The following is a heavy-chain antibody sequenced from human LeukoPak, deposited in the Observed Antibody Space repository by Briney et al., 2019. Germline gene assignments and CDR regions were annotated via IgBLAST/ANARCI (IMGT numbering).Heavy chain of an antibody. J-gene: IGHJ3*02. D-gene: IGHD3-22*01. V-gene: IGHV3-48*02. Sequence: GGSLRLSCAASGFTFRSYSMHWVRQAPGKGLEWVSYISSTSSTIYYADSVKGRFTISRDNAKNSLYLQMNSLRDEDTAVYYCARAAPYYYDSSGYTAFDSWGQGTMVTVSS. CDR3: ARAAPYYYDSSGYTAFDS. CDR2: ISSTSSTI. CDR1: GFTFRSYS.